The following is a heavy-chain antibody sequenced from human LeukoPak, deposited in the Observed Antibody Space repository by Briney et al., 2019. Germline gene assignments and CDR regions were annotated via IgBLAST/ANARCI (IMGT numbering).Heavy chain of an antibody. D-gene: IGHD3-10*02. J-gene: IGHJ6*04. CDR3: AELGITMIGGV. V-gene: IGHV3-48*03. Sequence: GGSLRLSCAASGFTFSSYWISWVHQAPGKGLEWVSYISSSGSTIYYADSVKGRFTISRDNAKNSLYLQMNSLRAEDTAVYYCAELGITMIGGVWGKGTTVTIPS. CDR2: ISSSGSTI. CDR1: GFTFSSYW.